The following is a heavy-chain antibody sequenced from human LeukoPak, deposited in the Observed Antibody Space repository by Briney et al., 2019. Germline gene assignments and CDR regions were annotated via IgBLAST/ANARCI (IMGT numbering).Heavy chain of an antibody. CDR1: GLTFSSHW. D-gene: IGHD2-21*02. J-gene: IGHJ3*02. CDR3: ATYCGGDCYSPHDAFDI. CDR2: IRQDGKEK. Sequence: GGSLRLSCAASGLTFSSHWMSWVRQAPGKGLERVANIRQDGKEKYYVDSVKGRFTISRDNAKNSLYLQMNSLRAEDTAAYYCATYCGGDCYSPHDAFDIWGQGTMVTVSS. V-gene: IGHV3-7*05.